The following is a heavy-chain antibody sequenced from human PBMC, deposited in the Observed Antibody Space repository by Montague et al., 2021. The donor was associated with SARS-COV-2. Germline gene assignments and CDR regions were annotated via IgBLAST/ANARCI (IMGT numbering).Heavy chain of an antibody. V-gene: IGHV4-59*12. D-gene: IGHD1-1*01. CDR1: GGSISSYY. Sequence: SETLSLTCTVSGGSISSYYWSWIRQPPGKGLEWIGQINYGGSTKYNPSLKSRVTISIDTSKNQFSLKLTSVTAADTAVYYCARGAPGYWGQGTLVTVSS. CDR3: ARGAPGY. J-gene: IGHJ4*02. CDR2: INYGGST.